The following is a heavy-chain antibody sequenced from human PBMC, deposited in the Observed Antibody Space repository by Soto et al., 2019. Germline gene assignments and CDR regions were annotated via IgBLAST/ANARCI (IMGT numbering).Heavy chain of an antibody. J-gene: IGHJ4*02. V-gene: IGHV4-59*01. D-gene: IGHD6-19*01. CDR2: IYYSGST. CDR3: ARGSPAGLVSSW. CDR1: GGSISSYY. Sequence: PSEILSLTCTVSGGSISSYYWSWIRQPPGKGLEWIGYIYYSGSTNYNPSLKSRVTISVDTSKNQFSLKLSSVTAADTAVYYCARGSPAGLVSSWWGQGALVTVSS.